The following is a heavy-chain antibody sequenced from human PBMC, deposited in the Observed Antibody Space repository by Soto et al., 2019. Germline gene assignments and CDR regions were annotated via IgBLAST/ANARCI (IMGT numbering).Heavy chain of an antibody. V-gene: IGHV3-30-3*01. D-gene: IGHD2-2*01. CDR1: GFTFSSYA. CDR2: ISYDGSNK. CDR3: ATGQSSLTRFDY. J-gene: IGHJ4*02. Sequence: PVGSLRLSCAASGFTFSSYAMHWVRQAPGKGLEWVAVISYDGSNKYYADSVKGRFTIPRENSKNTLYLQMNSLRAEDTAVYYCATGQSSLTRFDYWGQGTLVTVSS.